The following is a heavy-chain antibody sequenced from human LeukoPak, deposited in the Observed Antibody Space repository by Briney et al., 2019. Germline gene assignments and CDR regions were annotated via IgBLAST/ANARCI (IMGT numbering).Heavy chain of an antibody. D-gene: IGHD3-10*01. Sequence: GGTLRLSCAASGFTFSSYGMSWVRQAPGKGLEWVSAISGSGDSTFYADSVKGRFTISRDNSKNTLYMLMNSLRAEDTAVYYCAKTLPTFYGSGSYYKNPIDYWGQGTLVTVSS. V-gene: IGHV3-23*01. CDR3: AKTLPTFYGSGSYYKNPIDY. CDR1: GFTFSSYG. J-gene: IGHJ4*02. CDR2: ISGSGDST.